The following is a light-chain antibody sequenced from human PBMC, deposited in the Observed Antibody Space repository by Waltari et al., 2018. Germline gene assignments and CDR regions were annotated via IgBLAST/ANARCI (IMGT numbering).Light chain of an antibody. CDR2: GTS. CDR1: QSVSRA. J-gene: IGKJ1*01. Sequence: EIVLTQSPGTLPLSSGARATLSCTASQSVSRALAWYQQKPGQAPRLLIYGTSNRATGIPDRFSGSGSRTDFSLTISRLEPEDVAVYFCQHYVRLPATFGQGTKVEIK. CDR3: QHYVRLPAT. V-gene: IGKV3-20*01.